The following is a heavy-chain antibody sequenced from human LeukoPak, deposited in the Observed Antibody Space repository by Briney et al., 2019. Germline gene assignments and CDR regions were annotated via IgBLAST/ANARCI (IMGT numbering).Heavy chain of an antibody. Sequence: SETLSLTCTVSGGSITSYYWNWIRQPPGKGLEWIGYIHYSGSTDYNPSLKSRVTISVDMSKNQFSLNLRSVTAADTAVYYCARDKVPGDYWGQGTLVTVSS. CDR3: ARDKVPGDY. J-gene: IGHJ4*02. CDR1: GGSITSYY. V-gene: IGHV4-59*01. CDR2: IHYSGST.